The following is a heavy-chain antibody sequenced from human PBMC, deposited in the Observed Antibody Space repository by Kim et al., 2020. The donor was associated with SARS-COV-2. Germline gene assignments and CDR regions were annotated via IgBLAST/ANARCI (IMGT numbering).Heavy chain of an antibody. D-gene: IGHD4-17*01. V-gene: IGHV4-59*01. Sequence: NTNPTLKGRGTISVDTSKNQFSLKLSAVTAADTAVYYCAREPDYGDYFDYWGQGTLVTVSS. J-gene: IGHJ4*02. CDR3: AREPDYGDYFDY.